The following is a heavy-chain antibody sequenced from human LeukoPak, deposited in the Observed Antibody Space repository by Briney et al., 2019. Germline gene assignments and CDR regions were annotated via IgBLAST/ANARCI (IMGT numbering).Heavy chain of an antibody. CDR2: IYHSGSA. CDR3: TRAPSGRQQRGFDY. J-gene: IGHJ4*02. CDR1: GGSISSSDW. Sequence: SGTLSLTCAVSGGSISSSDWWTWVRQPPGKGLEWIGEIYHSGSANYDPSLKSRVTISVDKSKNQLSLKLSSVTAADTAVYYCTRAPSGRQQRGFDYWGQGTMVTVSS. V-gene: IGHV4-4*02. D-gene: IGHD6-13*01.